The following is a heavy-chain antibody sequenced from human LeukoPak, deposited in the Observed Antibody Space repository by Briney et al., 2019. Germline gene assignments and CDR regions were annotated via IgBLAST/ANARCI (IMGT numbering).Heavy chain of an antibody. CDR2: ISSDGSIT. J-gene: IGHJ6*03. D-gene: IGHD4-11*01. Sequence: PGGSLRLSCAASGFTFSTDWMHWVRQAPGKGLVWVSRISSDGSITSYADSVKGRFTISRDNAKDTLYLQMNSLRAEDTAVYYCARVPVTGFRYYYYMDVWGKGTTVTVSS. CDR1: GFTFSTDW. CDR3: ARVPVTGFRYYYYMDV. V-gene: IGHV3-74*01.